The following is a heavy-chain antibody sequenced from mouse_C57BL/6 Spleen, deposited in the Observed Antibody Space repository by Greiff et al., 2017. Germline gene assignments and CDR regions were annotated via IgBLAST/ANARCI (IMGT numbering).Heavy chain of an antibody. CDR3: ARGVVAKYYDYDGGAWFAY. CDR2: IYPRSGNT. Sequence: VQRVESGAELARPGASVKLSCKASGYTFTSYGISWVKQRTGQGLEWIGEIYPRSGNTYYNEKFKGKATLTADKSSSTAYMELRRLTSEDSAVYFCARGVVAKYYDYDGGAWFAYWGQGTLVTVSA. D-gene: IGHD2-4*01. J-gene: IGHJ3*01. CDR1: GYTFTSYG. V-gene: IGHV1-81*01.